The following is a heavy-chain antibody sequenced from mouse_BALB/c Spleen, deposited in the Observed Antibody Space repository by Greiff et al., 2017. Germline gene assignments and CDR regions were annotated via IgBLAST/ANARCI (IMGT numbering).Heavy chain of an antibody. CDR1: GYSITSDYA. V-gene: IGHV3-2*02. Sequence: EVMLVESGPGLVKPSQSLSLTCTVTGYSITSDYAWNWIRQFPGNKLEWMGYISYSGSTSYNPSLKSRISITRDTSKNQFFLQLNSVTTEDTATYYCAGSSYNYWYFDVWGAGTTVTVSS. CDR3: AGSSYNYWYFDV. J-gene: IGHJ1*01. CDR2: ISYSGST. D-gene: IGHD1-1*01.